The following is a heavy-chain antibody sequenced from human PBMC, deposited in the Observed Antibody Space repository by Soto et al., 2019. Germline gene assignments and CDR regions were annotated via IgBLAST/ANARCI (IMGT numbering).Heavy chain of an antibody. D-gene: IGHD3-3*01. CDR2: ISYDGSNR. Sequence: QVQLVESGGGVVQPGRSLRLSCAASGFTFSSYGMHWVRQAPGKGLEWVAVISYDGSNRYYADSVKGRITIYRDNSKNTLYVQRNSLRAEDTAVYYCAKESTIFGVVNYYGMDVWGRGTTVTVS. J-gene: IGHJ6*02. CDR1: GFTFSSYG. CDR3: AKESTIFGVVNYYGMDV. V-gene: IGHV3-30*18.